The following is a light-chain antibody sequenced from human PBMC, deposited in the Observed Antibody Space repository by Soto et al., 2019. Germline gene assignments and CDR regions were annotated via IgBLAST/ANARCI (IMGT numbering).Light chain of an antibody. Sequence: DIQMTQSQSSLSASVRDRVTITCRASQSISSDLNWYQQKPGKAPKLLIFAASSLQSGVPSRFSGSGSGTHFALTVLSLKTADFATYYCQQSYTTHRAFGQGTKVEIK. V-gene: IGKV1-39*01. CDR3: QQSYTTHRA. CDR2: AAS. J-gene: IGKJ1*01. CDR1: QSISSD.